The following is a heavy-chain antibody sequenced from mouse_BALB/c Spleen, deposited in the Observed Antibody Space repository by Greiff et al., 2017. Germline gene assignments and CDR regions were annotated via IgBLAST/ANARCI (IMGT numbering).Heavy chain of an antibody. CDR1: GFTFTDYY. V-gene: IGHV7-3*02. CDR3: ARDLITTGAMDY. J-gene: IGHJ4*01. CDR2: IRNKANGYTT. D-gene: IGHD2-4*01. Sequence: EVKVVESGGGLVQPGGSLRLSCATSGFTFTDYYMSWVRQPPGKALEWLGFIRNKANGYTTEYSASVKGRFTISRDNSQSILYLQMNTLRAEDSATYYCARDLITTGAMDYWGQGTSVTVSS.